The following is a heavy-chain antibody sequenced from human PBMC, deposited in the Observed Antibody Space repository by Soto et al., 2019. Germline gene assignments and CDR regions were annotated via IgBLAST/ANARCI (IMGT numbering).Heavy chain of an antibody. D-gene: IGHD5-12*01. CDR1: GFTFSSYG. CDR2: ISYDGSNK. CDR3: ANRRLTAVEMATIYDY. V-gene: IGHV3-30*18. Sequence: PGGSLRLSCAASGFTFSSYGMHWVRQAPGKGLEWVAVISYDGSNKYYADSVKGRFTISRDNSKNTLYLQMNSLRAEDTAAYYCANRRLTAVEMATIYDYWGQGTLVTVSS. J-gene: IGHJ4*02.